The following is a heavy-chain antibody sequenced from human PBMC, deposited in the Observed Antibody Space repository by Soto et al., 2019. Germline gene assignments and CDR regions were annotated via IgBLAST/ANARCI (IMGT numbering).Heavy chain of an antibody. D-gene: IGHD5-18*01. CDR1: GGSISSYY. CDR2: IYYSGST. CDR3: ARQTTAIGYVYYYGMDV. Sequence: SETLSLTCTVSGGSISSYYWSWIRQPPGKGLEWIGYIYYSGSTNYNPSLKSRVTISVDTSKNQFSLKLSSVTAADTAVYYCARQTTAIGYVYYYGMDVWGQGTTVTVSS. V-gene: IGHV4-59*01. J-gene: IGHJ6*02.